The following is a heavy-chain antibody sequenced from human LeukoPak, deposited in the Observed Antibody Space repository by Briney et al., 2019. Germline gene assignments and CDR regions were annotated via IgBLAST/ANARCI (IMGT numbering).Heavy chain of an antibody. CDR1: GFTFSSYW. CDR3: AKGALLHAFDI. D-gene: IGHD2-15*01. V-gene: IGHV3-74*01. CDR2: INSDGSST. J-gene: IGHJ3*02. Sequence: GGSLRLSCAASGFTFSSYWMHWVRQAPGKGLVWVSRINSDGSSTSYADSVKGRFTISRDNAKNTLYLQMNSLRAEDTAVYYCAKGALLHAFDIWGQGTMVTVSS.